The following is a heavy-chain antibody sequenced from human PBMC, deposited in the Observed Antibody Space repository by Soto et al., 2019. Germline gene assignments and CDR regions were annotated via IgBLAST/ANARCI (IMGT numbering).Heavy chain of an antibody. D-gene: IGHD1-1*01. CDR3: ARSSWNDSKYYYGMDV. J-gene: IGHJ6*02. CDR1: GGSISSYY. Sequence: SDTLSLTCTVSGGSISSYYWSWIRQPPGKGLEWIGYIYYSGSTNYNPSLKSRVTISVDTSKNQFSLKLSSVTAADTAVYYCARSSWNDSKYYYGMDVWGQGTTVTVSS. V-gene: IGHV4-59*01. CDR2: IYYSGST.